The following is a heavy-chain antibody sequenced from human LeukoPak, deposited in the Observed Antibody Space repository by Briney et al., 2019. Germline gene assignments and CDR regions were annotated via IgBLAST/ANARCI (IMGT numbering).Heavy chain of an antibody. CDR2: ISSSGSTI. Sequence: GGPRKLSGAAPGFTFSSYEMNWVRQVPGKGLEWVSYISSSGSTIYYADSVKGRFTISRDNAKNSLYLQMNSLRAEDTAVYYCARDHYGDYVGEYYYYGMDVWGQGTTVTVSS. V-gene: IGHV3-48*03. D-gene: IGHD4-17*01. J-gene: IGHJ6*02. CDR1: GFTFSSYE. CDR3: ARDHYGDYVGEYYYYGMDV.